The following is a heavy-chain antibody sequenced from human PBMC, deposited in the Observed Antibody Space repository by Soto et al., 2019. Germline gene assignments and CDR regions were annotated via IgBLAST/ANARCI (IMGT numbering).Heavy chain of an antibody. Sequence: PGGSLRLSCAASGFTVSSNYMSWVRQAPGKGLEWVSVIYSGGSTYYADSVKGRFTISRDNSKNTPYLQMNSLRAEDTAVYYCARVITIFGVVPISYLDYWGQGTLVTVSS. CDR1: GFTVSSNY. V-gene: IGHV3-53*01. CDR2: IYSGGST. D-gene: IGHD3-3*01. J-gene: IGHJ4*02. CDR3: ARVITIFGVVPISYLDY.